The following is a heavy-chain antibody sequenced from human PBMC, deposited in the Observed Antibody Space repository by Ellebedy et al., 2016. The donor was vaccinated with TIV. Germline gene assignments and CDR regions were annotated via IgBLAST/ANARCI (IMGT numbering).Heavy chain of an antibody. CDR2: ISSSSSYT. CDR3: ARTSLKTTVRGDWYFDL. CDR1: GFTFSDYY. Sequence: GGSLRLXCAASGFTFSDYYMSWIRQAPGKGLEWVSYISSSSSYTNYADSVKGRFTISRDNAKNSLYLQMNSLRAEDTAVYYCARTSLKTTVRGDWYFDLWGRGTLVTVSS. D-gene: IGHD4-17*01. V-gene: IGHV3-11*06. J-gene: IGHJ2*01.